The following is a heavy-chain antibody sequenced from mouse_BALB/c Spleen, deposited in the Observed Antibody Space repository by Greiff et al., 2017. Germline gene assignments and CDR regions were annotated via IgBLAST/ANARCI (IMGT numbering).Heavy chain of an antibody. J-gene: IGHJ4*01. CDR2: ISSGGGST. CDR3: ARLTTAPYAMDY. CDR1: GFAFSSYD. D-gene: IGHD1-2*01. Sequence: EVQVVESGGGLVKPGGSLKLSCAASGFAFSSYDMSWVRQTPEKRLEWVAYISSGGGSTYYPDTVKGRFTISRDNAKNTLYLQMSSLKSEDTAMYYCARLTTAPYAMDYWGQGTSVTVSS. V-gene: IGHV5-12-1*01.